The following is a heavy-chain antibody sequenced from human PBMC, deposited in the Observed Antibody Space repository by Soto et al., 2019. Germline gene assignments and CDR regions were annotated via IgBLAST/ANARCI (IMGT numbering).Heavy chain of an antibody. V-gene: IGHV4-4*02. Sequence: QVQLQESGPGLVKPSGTLSLTCAVSGGSISSSNWWSWVRQPPGKGLEWIGEIYHSGSTNYNPSLKSRVTISVYKSQTQFSLKLSSVTAADTAVFYCARAGTGGYSGYDLALTYWFDPWGQGTLVTVSS. CDR2: IYHSGST. J-gene: IGHJ5*02. CDR3: ARAGTGGYSGYDLALTYWFDP. D-gene: IGHD5-12*01. CDR1: GGSISSSNW.